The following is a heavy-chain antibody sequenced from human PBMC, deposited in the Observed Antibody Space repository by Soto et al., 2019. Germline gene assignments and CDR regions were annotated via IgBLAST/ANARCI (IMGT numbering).Heavy chain of an antibody. J-gene: IGHJ4*02. V-gene: IGHV1-46*01. CDR3: ARGGHVVVVTAALDY. CDR1: GDTFTEYY. D-gene: IGHD2-21*02. CDR2: VNPSGGHT. Sequence: QVQLMQSGAEVKKPGASVKVSCKASGDTFTEYYIHWVRQAPGQGLEWMGTVNPSGGHTTYAQHFLGRVTMTRDTATSTLYTELTRLTAEGTAVYYCARGGHVVVVTAALDYWGQGTLVTVSS.